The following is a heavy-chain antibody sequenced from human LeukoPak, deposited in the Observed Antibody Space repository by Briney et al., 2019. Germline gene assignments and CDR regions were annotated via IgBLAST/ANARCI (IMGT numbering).Heavy chain of an antibody. CDR2: IYPGDSDT. Sequence: GESLKISCKGSGYSFTSYWIGWVRQMPGKGLEWMGIIYPGDSDTRYSPSFQGQATISADKSISTAYLQWSSLKASDTAMYYCARLTRSSGRRYYFDYWGQGTLVTVSS. V-gene: IGHV5-51*01. CDR3: ARLTRSSGRRYYFDY. D-gene: IGHD6-19*01. CDR1: GYSFTSYW. J-gene: IGHJ4*02.